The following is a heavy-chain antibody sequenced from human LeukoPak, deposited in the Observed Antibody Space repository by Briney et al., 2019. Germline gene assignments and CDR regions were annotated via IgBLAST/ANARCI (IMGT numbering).Heavy chain of an antibody. CDR2: INPNSGGT. J-gene: IGHJ4*02. CDR1: GYTFTGHY. V-gene: IGHV1-2*02. CDR3: ALRGGGGGGVYYFDY. Sequence: ASVKVSCKASGYTFTGHYMHWVRQAPGQGLEWMGWINPNSGGTNYAQKFQGRVTMTRDTSISTAYMELSRLRSDDTAVYYCALRGGGGGGVYYFDYWGQGTLVTVSS. D-gene: IGHD3-16*01.